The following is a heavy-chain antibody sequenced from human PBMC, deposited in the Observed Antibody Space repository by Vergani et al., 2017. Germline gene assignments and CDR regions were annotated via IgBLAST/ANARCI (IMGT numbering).Heavy chain of an antibody. V-gene: IGHV4-61*02. D-gene: IGHD3-22*01. Sequence: QVQLQESGPGLVKPSQTLSLTCTVSGGSISSGSYYWSWIRQPAGKGLEWIGRIYTSGSTNYNPSLKSRVTISVDTSKNQFSLKLSAVTAADTAVYYCARGGGTMIVGAIDAFDIWGQGTMVTVSS. CDR2: IYTSGST. CDR3: ARGGGTMIVGAIDAFDI. CDR1: GGSISSGSYY. J-gene: IGHJ3*02.